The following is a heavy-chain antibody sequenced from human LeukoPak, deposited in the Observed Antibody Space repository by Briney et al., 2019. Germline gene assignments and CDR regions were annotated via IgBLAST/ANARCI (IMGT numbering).Heavy chain of an antibody. V-gene: IGHV4-61*05. CDR1: GGSISSNSYY. CDR3: ARASPYYDILTGYRRGYYFDY. D-gene: IGHD3-9*01. Sequence: PSETLSLTCAVSGGSISSNSYYWGWIRQPPGKGLEWIGYIYYSGSTNYNPSLKSRVTISVDTSKNQFSLKLSSVTAADTAVYYCARASPYYDILTGYRRGYYFDYWGQGTLVTVSS. CDR2: IYYSGST. J-gene: IGHJ4*02.